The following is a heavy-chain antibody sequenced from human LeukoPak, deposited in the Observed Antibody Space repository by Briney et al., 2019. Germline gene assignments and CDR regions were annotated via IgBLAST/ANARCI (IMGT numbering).Heavy chain of an antibody. Sequence: PGGSLRLSCAASGFTFSSYWTSWVRQAPGKGLEWVANIKQDGSEKYYVDSVKGRFTISRDNAKNSLYLQMNTLRAEDTAVYYCARFELDSGGYASNFDSWGQGTLVTVSS. CDR1: GFTFSSYW. J-gene: IGHJ4*02. CDR3: ARFELDSGGYASNFDS. D-gene: IGHD3-22*01. CDR2: IKQDGSEK. V-gene: IGHV3-7*01.